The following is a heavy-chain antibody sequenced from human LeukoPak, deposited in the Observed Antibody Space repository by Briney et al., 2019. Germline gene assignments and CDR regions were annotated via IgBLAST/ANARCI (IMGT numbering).Heavy chain of an antibody. J-gene: IGHJ4*02. D-gene: IGHD3-22*01. CDR2: ISWNSGSI. CDR1: GFTFDDYA. V-gene: IGHV3-9*01. CDR3: ARAEYYYDSSDQDY. Sequence: GGSLRLYCAASGFTFDDYAMHWVRQAPGKGLEWVSGISWNSGSIGYADSVKGRFTISRDNAKNSLYLQMNSLRAEDTAVYYCARAEYYYDSSDQDYWGQGTLVTVSS.